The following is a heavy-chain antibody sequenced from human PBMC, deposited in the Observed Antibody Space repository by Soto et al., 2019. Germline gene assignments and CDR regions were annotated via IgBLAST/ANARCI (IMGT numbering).Heavy chain of an antibody. CDR2: ISYDGTNK. V-gene: IGHV3-30*18. CDR3: AKDLQSYGDYDYYCYGMDV. CDR1: GFTFSTYG. Sequence: QVQLVASGGGEVQPGRSLTISCAASGFTFSTYGMHWVRQTPGKGLEWVAVISYDGTNKFYSDSAKGRFTISRDNFKNTLTLQMNSLRADDTAVYSCAKDLQSYGDYDYYCYGMDVWGLGTRVTVSS. D-gene: IGHD4-17*01. J-gene: IGHJ6*02.